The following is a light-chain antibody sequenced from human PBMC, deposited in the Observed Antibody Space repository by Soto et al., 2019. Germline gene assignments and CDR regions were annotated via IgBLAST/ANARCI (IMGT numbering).Light chain of an antibody. Sequence: DIVMTQSPDSLAVSLGERAAINCKSSQSLLYSANNKHYLAWYQQTPGQPPKLLIYGASTRESGVPDRFGGSGSGTDFTLTISSLQAEEAAVYYFQQYYNTPQTCGQGTKVEVK. V-gene: IGKV4-1*01. J-gene: IGKJ1*01. CDR3: QQYYNTPQT. CDR1: QSLLYSANNKHY. CDR2: GAS.